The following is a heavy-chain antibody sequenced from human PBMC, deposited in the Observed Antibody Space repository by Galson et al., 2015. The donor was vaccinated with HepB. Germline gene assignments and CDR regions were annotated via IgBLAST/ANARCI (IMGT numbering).Heavy chain of an antibody. CDR2: ISPNSGGT. Sequence: SVKVSCKASGYTFTGYYMHWVRQAPGQGLEWMGWISPNSGGTNYAQKFQGRVTMTRDTSISTAYMELSRLRSDDTAVYYCARVGRRGPYYYYYMDVWGKGTTVTVSS. J-gene: IGHJ6*03. CDR3: ARVGRRGPYYYYYMDV. V-gene: IGHV1-2*02. D-gene: IGHD3-10*01. CDR1: GYTFTGYY.